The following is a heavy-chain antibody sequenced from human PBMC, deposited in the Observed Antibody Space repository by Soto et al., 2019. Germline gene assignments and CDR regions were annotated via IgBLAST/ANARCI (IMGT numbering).Heavy chain of an antibody. CDR1: GYTFNTYF. V-gene: IGHV1-18*01. Sequence: HVQLVQSGGELKKPGASVKVSCNTSGYTFNTYFITWVRQAPGQGLEWMGWISPHNGNTNYAEKFQGRVTMTADTITNTAYMELRNLSIDDTAVYYCARDTGNSFDYWGQGTPVTVSS. CDR2: ISPHNGNT. J-gene: IGHJ4*02. CDR3: ARDTGNSFDY.